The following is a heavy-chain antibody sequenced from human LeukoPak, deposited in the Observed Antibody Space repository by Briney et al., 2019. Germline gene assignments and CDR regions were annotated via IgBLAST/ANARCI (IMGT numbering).Heavy chain of an antibody. CDR3: ARDSYGSGSYYGY. CDR1: GYTFTGYY. Sequence: GASVKVSCKASGYTFTGYYMHWVRQAPGQGLEWMGWINPNSGGTNYAQKFQGWVTMTRDTSISTAYMELSRLRSDDTAVYYCARDSYGSGSYYGYWGQGTLATVSS. CDR2: INPNSGGT. D-gene: IGHD3-10*01. J-gene: IGHJ4*02. V-gene: IGHV1-2*04.